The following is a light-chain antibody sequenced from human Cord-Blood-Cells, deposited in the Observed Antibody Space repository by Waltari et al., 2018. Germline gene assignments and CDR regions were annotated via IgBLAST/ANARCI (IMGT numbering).Light chain of an antibody. CDR1: RCTIACHS. CDR2: EDN. Sequence: NLMLTQPHSESDSPGNTVTISSTRTRCTIACHSAQWYQQRPGSSPTTVIYEDNQRPSGVPDRFSGSIDSSSNSASLTISGLKTEDEADYYCQSYDSSSWVFGGGTKLTVL. CDR3: QSYDSSSWV. V-gene: IGLV6-57*01. J-gene: IGLJ3*02.